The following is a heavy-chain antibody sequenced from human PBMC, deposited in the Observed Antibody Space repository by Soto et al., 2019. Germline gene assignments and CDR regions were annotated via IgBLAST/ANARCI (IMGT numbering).Heavy chain of an antibody. CDR2: ISYDGSNK. V-gene: IGHV3-30*18. CDR3: AKEGSDYEYYYYYYYMDV. D-gene: IGHD4-17*01. CDR1: GFTFSSYG. Sequence: GGSLRLSCAASGFTFSSYGMHWVRQAPGKGLEWVAVISYDGSNKYYADSVKGRFTISRDNSKNTLYLQMNSLRAEDTAVYYCAKEGSDYEYYYYYYYMDVWGKGTTVTVSS. J-gene: IGHJ6*03.